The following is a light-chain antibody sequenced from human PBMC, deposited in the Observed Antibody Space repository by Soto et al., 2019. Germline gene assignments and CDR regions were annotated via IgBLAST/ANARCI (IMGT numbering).Light chain of an antibody. V-gene: IGKV1-9*01. CDR2: GAS. CDR1: QGIANF. CDR3: QQLNSFPIP. Sequence: IQLTQSPSSLSASVGDRVTISCRASQGIANFLAWYQQKPGKAPKLLIYGASTLQSGVPSRFSGRGSGTDFTLTIRSLQPEDFATYYCQQLNSFPIPFGPGTKVDIK. J-gene: IGKJ3*01.